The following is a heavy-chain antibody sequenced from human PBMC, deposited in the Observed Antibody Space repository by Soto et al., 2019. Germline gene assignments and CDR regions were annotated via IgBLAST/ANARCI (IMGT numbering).Heavy chain of an antibody. Sequence: QVHLVQSGAEVKKPGASVKVSCKASGYTFTSYGITWVRQAPGQGLEWMGWISAHNGNTDYAQKLQGRVIVTRDTSTSTAYMELRSLRSDYTAVYYCARGRYGEYWGQGALVTVSS. J-gene: IGHJ4*02. V-gene: IGHV1-18*01. CDR2: ISAHNGNT. CDR1: GYTFTSYG. CDR3: ARGRYGEY. D-gene: IGHD3-10*01.